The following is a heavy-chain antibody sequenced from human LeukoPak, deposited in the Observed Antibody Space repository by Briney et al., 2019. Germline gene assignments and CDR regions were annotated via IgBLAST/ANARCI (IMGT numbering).Heavy chain of an antibody. V-gene: IGHV3-30-3*01. Sequence: PGGSLRLSCAASGFTFSSYVMHWVRQAPGKGLEWMAFISYDGSNKYYADSVKGRFTISRDNSKNTLYLQMSSLRGEDTAMYYCARVHDAYNSLDYWGQGTLVTVSS. D-gene: IGHD5-24*01. J-gene: IGHJ4*02. CDR3: ARVHDAYNSLDY. CDR2: ISYDGSNK. CDR1: GFTFSSYV.